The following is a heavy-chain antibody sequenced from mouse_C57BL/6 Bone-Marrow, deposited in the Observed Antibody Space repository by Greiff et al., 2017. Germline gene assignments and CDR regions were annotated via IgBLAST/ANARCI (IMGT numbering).Heavy chain of an antibody. V-gene: IGHV1-81*01. D-gene: IGHD2-5*01. CDR1: GYTFTSYG. Sequence: QVQLKESGAELARPGASVKLSCKASGYTFTSYGISWVKQRTGQGLEWIGEIYPRSGNTYYNEKFKGKATLTADKSSSTAYMELRSLTSEDSAVYFCARGLYYSNPYYAMDYWGQGTSVTVSS. J-gene: IGHJ4*01. CDR2: IYPRSGNT. CDR3: ARGLYYSNPYYAMDY.